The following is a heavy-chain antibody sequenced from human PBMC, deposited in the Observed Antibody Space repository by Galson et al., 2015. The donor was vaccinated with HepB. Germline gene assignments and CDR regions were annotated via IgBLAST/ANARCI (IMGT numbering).Heavy chain of an antibody. Sequence: ETLSLTCTVSGGSISSSSYYWGWIRQPPGKGLEWIGSIYYSGSTYYNPSLKSRVTISVDTSKNQFSLKLSSVTAADTAVYYCARPDPMVASFDYWGQGTLVTVSS. CDR3: ARPDPMVASFDY. J-gene: IGHJ4*02. V-gene: IGHV4-39*01. CDR1: GGSISSSSYY. CDR2: IYYSGST. D-gene: IGHD5-12*01.